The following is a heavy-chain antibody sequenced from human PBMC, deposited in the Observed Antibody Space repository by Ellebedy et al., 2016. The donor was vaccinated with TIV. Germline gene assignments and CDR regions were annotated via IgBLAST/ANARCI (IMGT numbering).Heavy chain of an antibody. CDR3: ARVFHRVGVDT. D-gene: IGHD2-15*01. CDR2: IYYSGST. CDR1: GGSIGSYS. Sequence: MPSETLSLTCTVSGGSIGSYSWSWIRQPPGKGLEWIGYIYYSGSTNYNPSLKSRVTISVDTSKNQFSLKLSSVTAADTAVYYCARVFHRVGVDTWGQGTLVTVSS. J-gene: IGHJ5*02. V-gene: IGHV4-59*08.